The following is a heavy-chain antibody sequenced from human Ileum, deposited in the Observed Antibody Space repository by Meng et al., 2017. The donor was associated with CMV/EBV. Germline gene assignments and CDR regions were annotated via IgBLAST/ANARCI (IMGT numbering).Heavy chain of an antibody. Sequence: GESLKISCVVSGFTFNNYWMTWVRQAPGKGLEWVANINQDGSEKYYVDSVKGRFTVSRDNAKNSLYLQMNSLRAEDTAEYYCAKAPDGSGSLYYFDSWGQGTLVTVSS. D-gene: IGHD3-10*01. V-gene: IGHV3-7*01. CDR1: GFTFNNYW. CDR3: AKAPDGSGSLYYFDS. J-gene: IGHJ4*02. CDR2: INQDGSEK.